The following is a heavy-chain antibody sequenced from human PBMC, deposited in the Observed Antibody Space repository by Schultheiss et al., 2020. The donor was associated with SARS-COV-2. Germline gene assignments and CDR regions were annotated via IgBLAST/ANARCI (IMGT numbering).Heavy chain of an antibody. D-gene: IGHD5-18*01. CDR3: ARDGYAFPKYYFDY. Sequence: GGSLRLSCAASGFTFSNYGMRWVRQAPGKGLEWVSVISSSGGTTYYADSVKGRFTISRDNSKNTLYLQMIGLRAEDTAVYYCARDGYAFPKYYFDYWGQGTLVTVSS. J-gene: IGHJ4*02. CDR1: GFTFSNYG. CDR2: ISSSGGTT. V-gene: IGHV3-23*01.